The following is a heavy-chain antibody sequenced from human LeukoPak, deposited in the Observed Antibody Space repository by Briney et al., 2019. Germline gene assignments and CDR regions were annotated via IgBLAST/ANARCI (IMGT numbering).Heavy chain of an antibody. CDR1: GYTFTSYY. CDR2: INPSGGST. CDR3: ARDFLYQLLSSYYYYMDV. Sequence: ASVKVSCKASGYTFTSYYMHWVRQAPGQGLEWMGIINPSGGSTSYAQKFQGRVTMTRDMSTSTVYMELSSLRSEDTAVYYCARDFLYQLLSSYYYYMDVWGKGTTVTVSS. V-gene: IGHV1-46*01. D-gene: IGHD2-2*01. J-gene: IGHJ6*03.